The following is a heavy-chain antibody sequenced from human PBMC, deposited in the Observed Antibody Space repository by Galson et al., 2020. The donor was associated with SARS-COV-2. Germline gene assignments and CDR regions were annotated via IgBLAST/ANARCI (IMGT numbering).Heavy chain of an antibody. CDR3: ARAEGWGGGYYGMDV. V-gene: IGHV3-30-3*01. CDR1: GFTFSSYA. J-gene: IGHJ6*02. CDR2: ISYDGSNK. D-gene: IGHD3-16*01. Sequence: GESLKISCAASGFTFSSYAMHWVRQAPGKGLEWVAVISYDGSNKYYADSVKGRFTISRDNSKNTLYLQMNSLRAEDTAVYYCARAEGWGGGYYGMDVWGQGTTVTVSS.